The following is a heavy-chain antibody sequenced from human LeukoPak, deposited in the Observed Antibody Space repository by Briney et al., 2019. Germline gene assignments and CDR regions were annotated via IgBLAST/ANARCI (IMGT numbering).Heavy chain of an antibody. CDR1: GGTFNNSA. D-gene: IGHD4-17*01. CDR3: ERDVSGDYGSGWFDP. V-gene: IGHV1-69*05. Sequence: SSVKVSCKTSGGTFNNSAISWVRQAPGQGLEWLGGIMPLFGTAGYAQKFQGRVTITKDESTRTVYLELTSLTSDDTAVYYCERDVSGDYGSGWFDPWGQGTLVSVSS. CDR2: IMPLFGTA. J-gene: IGHJ5*02.